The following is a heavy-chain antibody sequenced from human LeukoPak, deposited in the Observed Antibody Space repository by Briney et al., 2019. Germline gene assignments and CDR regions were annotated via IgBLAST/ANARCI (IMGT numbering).Heavy chain of an antibody. Sequence: SETVSLTCTVSGGSISDYYWSWIRQPPGKGLEWIGYFSNSGTTNQNPSLKSRVTMSVDTSKNQFSPKLSSVTAADTAVYYCARGSNWGDYWGQGPLVIVSA. CDR1: GGSISDYY. CDR3: ARGSNWGDY. J-gene: IGHJ4*02. D-gene: IGHD7-27*01. CDR2: FSNSGTT. V-gene: IGHV4-59*12.